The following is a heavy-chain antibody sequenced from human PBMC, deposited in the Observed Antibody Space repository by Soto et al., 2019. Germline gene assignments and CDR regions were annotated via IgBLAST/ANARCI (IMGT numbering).Heavy chain of an antibody. CDR2: VSYDGNNK. D-gene: IGHD4-17*01. Sequence: QVQLVESGGGVVQPGRSLRLSCAASGFTFSSYAMHRVRQAPGKGLEWVAVVSYDGNNKYYADSVKGRFTISRDNSKNTLYLQMNSLRAEDTAVYYCGTSDYGDYRDLLFYFDYWGQGTLVTVSS. J-gene: IGHJ4*02. CDR3: GTSDYGDYRDLLFYFDY. V-gene: IGHV3-30-3*01. CDR1: GFTFSSYA.